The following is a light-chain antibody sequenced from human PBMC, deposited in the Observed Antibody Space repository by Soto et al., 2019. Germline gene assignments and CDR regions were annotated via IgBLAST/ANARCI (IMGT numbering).Light chain of an antibody. CDR1: QGISSY. CDR2: AAS. V-gene: IGKV1-8*01. Sequence: AIRMTPSPSSFSASTGDRVTITCRASQGISSYLAWYQQKPGKAPKLLIYAASTLQSGVPSRFSGSGSGTDFTLTISCLQSEDFATYYCQQYYSYPVTFGQGTKVDI. J-gene: IGKJ1*01. CDR3: QQYYSYPVT.